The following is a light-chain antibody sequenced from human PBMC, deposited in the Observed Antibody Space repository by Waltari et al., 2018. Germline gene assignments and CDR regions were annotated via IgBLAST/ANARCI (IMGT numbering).Light chain of an antibody. J-gene: IGLJ3*02. CDR1: SSDVGAYNY. CDR3: SSFATSITWV. CDR2: DVT. V-gene: IGLV2-14*03. Sequence: QSALTQPASVSGSPGQSITISCTGTSSDVGAYNYVSWYQQHPGKAPKLMIYDVTNRPSGVSGRFSCSKSGNTASLTISGLQAEDEADYYCSSFATSITWVFGGGTKLTVL.